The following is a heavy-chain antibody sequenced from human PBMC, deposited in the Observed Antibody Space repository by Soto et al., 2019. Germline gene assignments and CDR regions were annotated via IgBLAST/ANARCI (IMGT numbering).Heavy chain of an antibody. D-gene: IGHD2-2*01. Sequence: QVQLVQSGAEVKKPGSSVKVSCKASGGTFSSYAISWVRQAPGQGLEWMGGIIPIFGTATYAQKFQGRVTSTADESTSTAYMELISLRSEDTAVYYCARMDCSSTSCYEGGYDGMDVWGQGTTVTVSS. CDR1: GGTFSSYA. CDR3: ARMDCSSTSCYEGGYDGMDV. V-gene: IGHV1-69*01. J-gene: IGHJ6*02. CDR2: IIPIFGTA.